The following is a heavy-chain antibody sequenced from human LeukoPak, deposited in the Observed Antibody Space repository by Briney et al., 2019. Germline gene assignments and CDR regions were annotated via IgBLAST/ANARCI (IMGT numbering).Heavy chain of an antibody. D-gene: IGHD5-18*01. CDR1: GFTFSSYG. V-gene: IGHV3-30*02. Sequence: GGSLRLSCAASGFTFSSYGMHWVRQAPGKGLEWVAFIRYDGSNKYYADSVKGRFTISRDNSKNTLYLQMNSLRAEDTAVYYCAKGEGRYTYVDTAWFGKGNSEYYFDYWGQGTLVTVSS. CDR2: IRYDGSNK. CDR3: AKGEGRYTYVDTAWFGKGNSEYYFDY. J-gene: IGHJ4*02.